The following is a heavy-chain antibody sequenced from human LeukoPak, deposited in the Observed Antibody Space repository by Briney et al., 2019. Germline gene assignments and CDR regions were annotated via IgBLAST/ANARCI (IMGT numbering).Heavy chain of an antibody. D-gene: IGHD2-15*01. CDR1: GFTFSSYG. V-gene: IGHV3-23*01. J-gene: IGHJ3*02. CDR2: ISGSGGFT. CDR3: ARPIAGAFDI. Sequence: GGSLRLSCAASGFTFSSYGMSWVRQAPGMGLEWVSAISGSGGFTYYADSVKGRFTISRDNAKNSLYLQMNSLRAEDTAVYYCARPIAGAFDIWGQGTMVTVSS.